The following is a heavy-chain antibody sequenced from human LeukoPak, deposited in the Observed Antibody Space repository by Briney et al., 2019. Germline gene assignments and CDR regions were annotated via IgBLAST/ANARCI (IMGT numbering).Heavy chain of an antibody. V-gene: IGHV3-23*01. Sequence: GGSLRLSCAASGFTFSVYAMSWVRQAPGKGLEWVSGISGGAGRIDYADSVKGRFTMSRDNSRSTLYMEMNSLRAEDTAVYYCAAAGDGYNAVDYWGQGTLVTVSS. D-gene: IGHD5-24*01. CDR1: GFTFSVYA. CDR3: AAAGDGYNAVDY. J-gene: IGHJ4*02. CDR2: ISGGAGRI.